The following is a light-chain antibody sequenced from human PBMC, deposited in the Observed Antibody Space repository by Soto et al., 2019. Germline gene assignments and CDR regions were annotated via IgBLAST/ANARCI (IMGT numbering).Light chain of an antibody. Sequence: QSVLTQPASVSGSPGQSITISCTGTSSDVGSYNLVSWFQHHPVKAPKLMIYEGSKRPSGISDRFSGSKSGNTASLTISGLRTEDEADYYCCSYAGGSTWVFGGGTKLTVL. V-gene: IGLV2-23*01. J-gene: IGLJ3*02. CDR1: SSDVGSYNL. CDR3: CSYAGGSTWV. CDR2: EGS.